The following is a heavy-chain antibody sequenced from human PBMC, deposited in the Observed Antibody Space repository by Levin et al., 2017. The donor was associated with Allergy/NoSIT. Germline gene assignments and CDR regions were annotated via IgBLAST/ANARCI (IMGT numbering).Heavy chain of an antibody. Sequence: ASVKVSCKASGYTFTSYDINWVRQATGQGLEWMGWMNPNSGNTGYAQKFQGRVTMTRNTSISTAYMEKSSLRSEDTAVYYCARVYSSNNNYNYNGRDERGEGTTVTVSS. D-gene: IGHD6-13*01. CDR2: MNPNSGNT. CDR1: GYTFTSYD. J-gene: IGHJ6*01. V-gene: IGHV1-8*01. CDR3: ARVYSSNNNYNYNGRDE.